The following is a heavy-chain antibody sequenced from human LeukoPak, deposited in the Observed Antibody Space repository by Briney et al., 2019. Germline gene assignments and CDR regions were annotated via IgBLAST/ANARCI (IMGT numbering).Heavy chain of an antibody. CDR2: IYPGDSDT. J-gene: IGHJ5*02. CDR1: GYSFTSYW. CDR3: ARLGVLWLGIASPTPHWFHP. V-gene: IGHV5-51*01. D-gene: IGHD3-10*01. Sequence: GESLKISCKGSGYSFTSYWIGWVRQMPGKGLEWMGIIYPGDSDTRYSPSFQGQVTISADRSISTAYLQWSSLKASDTAMYYCARLGVLWLGIASPTPHWFHPWGRGTLVTVSS.